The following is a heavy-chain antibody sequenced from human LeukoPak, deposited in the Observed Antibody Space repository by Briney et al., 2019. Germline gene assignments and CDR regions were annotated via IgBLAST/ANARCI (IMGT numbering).Heavy chain of an antibody. D-gene: IGHD3-3*01. CDR2: IYHRGNT. CDR3: ATERSEWPGRWFDP. CDR1: GASVSSDTYY. J-gene: IGHJ5*02. Sequence: SETLSLTCAVSGASVSSDTYYWNWIRQPPGKGLEWIGYIYHRGNTNYNPSLEGRATISLDTSKNQFSLRLKSVTAADTAIFYCATERSEWPGRWFDPWGQGTLVTVSS. V-gene: IGHV4-61*01.